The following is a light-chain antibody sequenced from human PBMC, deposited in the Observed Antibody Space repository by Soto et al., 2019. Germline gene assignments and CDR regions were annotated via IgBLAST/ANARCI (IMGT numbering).Light chain of an antibody. CDR2: XXX. J-gene: IGLJ2*01. V-gene: IGLV2-14*01. CDR3: SSYTTSSTLE. CDR1: SSDIGAYNY. Sequence: QSALTQPASVSGSPGQSITISCTGTSSDIGAYNYASWYQPHPGKSPKLMXXXXXXXXXXXXXXXXXXKSGSTAPLTISGXXXEXXXXXYCSSYTTSSTLEFGGGTKLTVL.